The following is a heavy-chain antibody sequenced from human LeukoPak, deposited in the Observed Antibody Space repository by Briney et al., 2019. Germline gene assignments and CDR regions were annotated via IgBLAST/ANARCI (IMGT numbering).Heavy chain of an antibody. J-gene: IGHJ5*02. V-gene: IGHV1-2*06. CDR1: GYTFTDYH. CDR2: INPNSGGT. D-gene: IGHD6-13*01. Sequence: ASVKVSCKASGYTFTDYHIHWVRQAPGQGLEWMGRINPNSGGTNYAQKFQGRVTMTRDTSISTAYMELSRLRSDDTAVYYCARERVRAAARQNNWFDPWGQGTLVTVSS. CDR3: ARERVRAAARQNNWFDP.